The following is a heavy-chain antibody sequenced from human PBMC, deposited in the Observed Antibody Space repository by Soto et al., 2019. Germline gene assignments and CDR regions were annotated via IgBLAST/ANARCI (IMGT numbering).Heavy chain of an antibody. Sequence: LSLTCAVYGGSFSGYYWSWIRQPPVKGLEWIGEINHSGSTNYNPSLKSRVTISVDTSKNQFSLKLSSVTAADTAVYYCARGYGEPTSYCTNGVCNGWFDPWGQGTLVTVSS. CDR2: INHSGST. D-gene: IGHD2-8*01. CDR1: GGSFSGYY. CDR3: ARGYGEPTSYCTNGVCNGWFDP. J-gene: IGHJ5*02. V-gene: IGHV4-34*01.